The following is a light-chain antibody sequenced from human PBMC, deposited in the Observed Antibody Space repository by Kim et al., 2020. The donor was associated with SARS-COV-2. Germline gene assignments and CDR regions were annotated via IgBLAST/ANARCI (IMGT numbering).Light chain of an antibody. V-gene: IGLV1-44*01. Sequence: QSVLTQAPSVSGTPGQRVTISCSGGSSNIASNTVNWYQQLPGTATKLLIHDNDRRPSGVPDRFSGSKSASSASLAINGLQSDDESDYYCAAWDDNLNGLLFGGGTQLTVL. CDR2: DND. CDR3: AAWDDNLNGLL. CDR1: SSNIASNT. J-gene: IGLJ2*01.